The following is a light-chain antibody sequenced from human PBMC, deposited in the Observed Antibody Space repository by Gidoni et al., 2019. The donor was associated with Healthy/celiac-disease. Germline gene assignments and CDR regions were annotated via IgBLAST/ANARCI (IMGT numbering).Light chain of an antibody. CDR3: QQYNSSALT. CDR1: QSISSW. Sequence: DLQMTQSPSTLSASVGDRVTITCRASQSISSWLAWYQQKPGKAPKLLIYKASSLESGAPSRFSGSGSGTEFTLTISSLQPDDFATYYCQQYNSSALTFGGXTKVEIK. CDR2: KAS. V-gene: IGKV1-5*03. J-gene: IGKJ4*01.